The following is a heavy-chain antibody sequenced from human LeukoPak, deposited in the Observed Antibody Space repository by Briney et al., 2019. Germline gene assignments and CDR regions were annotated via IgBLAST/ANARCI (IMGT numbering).Heavy chain of an antibody. CDR1: GFSFSRYW. V-gene: IGHV3-7*01. D-gene: IGHD2-8*01. CDR2: INQDVSRI. CDR3: ARLKDDVTKFDY. J-gene: IGHJ4*02. Sequence: GSLRLSCAGSGFSFSRYWMAWVRQAPGKGLEWVASINQDVSRIHYVDSVKGRFTISRDNAKNSLFLQMNSLRVEDTAVYFCARLKDDVTKFDYWGQGTLVTVSS.